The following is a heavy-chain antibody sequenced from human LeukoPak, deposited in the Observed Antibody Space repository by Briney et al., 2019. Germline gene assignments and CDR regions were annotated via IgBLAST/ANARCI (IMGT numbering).Heavy chain of an antibody. CDR2: INPSGTST. J-gene: IGHJ4*02. Sequence: ASVKVSCKASGYTFTSYNIHWVRQAPGQGLEWMGIINPSGTSTRYAEQFQGRVLMTRDTSTSTVYMEVSSPRSEDTAVYYCAGELIGGNYVFDSWGQGTLVTVSS. V-gene: IGHV1-46*01. CDR3: AGELIGGNYVFDS. CDR1: GYTFTSYN. D-gene: IGHD1-7*01.